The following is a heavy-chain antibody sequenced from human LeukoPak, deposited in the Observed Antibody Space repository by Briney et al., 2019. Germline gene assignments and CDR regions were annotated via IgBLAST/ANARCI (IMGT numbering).Heavy chain of an antibody. V-gene: IGHV1-69*01. CDR2: IIPIFATA. CDR1: GGTFSSYA. J-gene: IGHJ4*02. D-gene: IGHD1-1*01. CDR3: ARGMTELERFDY. Sequence: GASVKVSCKASGGTFSSYAISWVRQAPGQGLEWMGGIIPIFATANYAQKFQGRVSITADEFTSTASMELSSLTSEDTAVYYCARGMTELERFDYWGQGTLVTVSS.